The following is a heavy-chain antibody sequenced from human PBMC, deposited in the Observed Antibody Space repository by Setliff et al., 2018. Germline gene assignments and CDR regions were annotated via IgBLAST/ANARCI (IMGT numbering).Heavy chain of an antibody. D-gene: IGHD2-15*01. V-gene: IGHV4-34*01. CDR2: INHRGST. CDR3: ARGYCSGGSCYSGRAIYHYYYMDV. CDR1: GGTFSDYH. Sequence: SETLSLTCAAYGGTFSDYHWTWIRQSPEKGLEWIGEINHRGSTNYNPSLKSRVTISIDTSNNQFSLKLSSVTAADTAVYYCARGYCSGGSCYSGRAIYHYYYMDVWGKGTTVTVSS. J-gene: IGHJ6*03.